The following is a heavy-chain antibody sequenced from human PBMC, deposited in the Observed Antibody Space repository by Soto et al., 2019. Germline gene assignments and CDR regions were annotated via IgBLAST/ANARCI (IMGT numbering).Heavy chain of an antibody. J-gene: IGHJ4*02. V-gene: IGHV3-48*02. CDR2: ITSTSSAI. CDR3: ARDGKGAAYTHGPYYFDY. CDR1: GFPFSFYS. D-gene: IGHD1-1*01. Sequence: PGGSLRLSCAASGFPFSFYSMNWVRQAPGKGLEWISYITSTSSAINYAESVRGRFTISRDNAMRSLFLHMNSLRDEDTAVYYCARDGKGAAYTHGPYYFDYWGQGALVTVSS.